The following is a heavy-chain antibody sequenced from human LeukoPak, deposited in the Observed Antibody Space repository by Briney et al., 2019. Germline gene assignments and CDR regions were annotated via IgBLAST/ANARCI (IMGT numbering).Heavy chain of an antibody. V-gene: IGHV3-23*01. CDR1: GFTFSSYA. CDR3: AKDSDYDFWSGYTRTRDDY. D-gene: IGHD3-3*01. Sequence: GGSLRLSCAASGFTFSSYAMSWVRQAPGKGLEWVSAISGSGGSTYYADSVKGRFTISRDNSKNTLYLQMNSLRAEDTAVYYCAKDSDYDFWSGYTRTRDDYWGQGTLVTVSS. CDR2: ISGSGGST. J-gene: IGHJ4*02.